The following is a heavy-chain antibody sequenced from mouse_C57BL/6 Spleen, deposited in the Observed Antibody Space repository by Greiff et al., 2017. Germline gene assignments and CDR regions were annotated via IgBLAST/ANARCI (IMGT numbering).Heavy chain of an antibody. D-gene: IGHD4-1*01. Sequence: DVQLQESGGDLVKPGGSLKLSCAASGFTFSSYGMSWVRQTPDKRLEWVATISSGGSYTYYPDSVKGRFTISRDNAKNTLYLQMSSLKSEDTAMYYCARLWDYFDYWGQGTTLTVSS. CDR3: ARLWDYFDY. CDR1: GFTFSSYG. CDR2: ISSGGSYT. J-gene: IGHJ2*01. V-gene: IGHV5-6*01.